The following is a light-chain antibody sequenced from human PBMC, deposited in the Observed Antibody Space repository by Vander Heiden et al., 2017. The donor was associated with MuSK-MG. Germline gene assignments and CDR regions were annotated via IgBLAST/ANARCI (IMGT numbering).Light chain of an antibody. CDR3: NAGTSTTTRV. V-gene: IGLV2-14*03. CDR1: SSDVGAYNC. CDR2: DVT. J-gene: IGLJ2*01. Sequence: QSALPQPASVSGSPGQSIHISCTGTSSDVGAYNCVSWYQQHPGKAPKLMIYDVTKRPSGVSNRLSGSKSDNTASLTITGLQAEDEADYYGNAGTSTTTRVFGGGTKLTVL.